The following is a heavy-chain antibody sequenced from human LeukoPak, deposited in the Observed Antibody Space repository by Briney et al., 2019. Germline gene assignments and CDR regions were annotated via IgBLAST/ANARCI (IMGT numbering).Heavy chain of an antibody. V-gene: IGHV3-23*01. CDR1: GFTFSSYT. D-gene: IGHD2-21*01. J-gene: IGHJ3*02. Sequence: GGSLRLSCAASGFTFSSYTMHWVRQTPGKGLAYDSAISGSGVGTYYADSVKGRFTISRDNSWNTLYLQMSSLRAEDTAVYYCAKDQVISGSEASDIWGQGTMVTVSS. CDR3: AKDQVISGSEASDI. CDR2: ISGSGVGT.